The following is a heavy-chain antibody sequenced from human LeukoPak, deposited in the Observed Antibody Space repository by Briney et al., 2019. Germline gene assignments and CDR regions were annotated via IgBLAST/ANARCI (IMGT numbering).Heavy chain of an antibody. J-gene: IGHJ4*02. Sequence: GASVKVSCKASGYTFTSYGISWVRQAPGQGLEWMGWISAYNGNTKYAQKLQGRVTMTTDTSTSTAYMELRRLRSDDTAVYYCARDPVNDLWFGELSPPNYFDYWGQGTLVTVSS. CDR1: GYTFTSYG. CDR2: ISAYNGNT. V-gene: IGHV1-18*01. CDR3: ARDPVNDLWFGELSPPNYFDY. D-gene: IGHD3-10*01.